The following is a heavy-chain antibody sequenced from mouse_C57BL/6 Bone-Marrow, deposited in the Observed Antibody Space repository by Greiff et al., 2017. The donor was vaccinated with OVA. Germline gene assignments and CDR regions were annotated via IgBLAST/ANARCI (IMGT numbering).Heavy chain of an antibody. CDR2: ISGGGGNT. CDR3: ARHEGLRRRWYFDV. V-gene: IGHV5-9*01. CDR1: GFTFSSYT. Sequence: EVKVVESGGGLVKPGGSLKLSCAASGFTFSSYTMSWVRQTPEKRLEWVATISGGGGNTYYPDSVKGRFTISRDNAKNTLYLQMGSLRSENTALYYCARHEGLRRRWYFDVWGTGTTVTVSS. D-gene: IGHD2-4*01. J-gene: IGHJ1*03.